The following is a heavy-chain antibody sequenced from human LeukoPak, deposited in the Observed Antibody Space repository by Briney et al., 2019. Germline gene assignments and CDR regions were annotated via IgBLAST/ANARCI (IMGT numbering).Heavy chain of an antibody. CDR3: VRDEKKRGGDY. CDR2: IRDDGVAR. D-gene: IGHD3-16*01. CDR1: GFTFSRYW. J-gene: IGHJ4*02. V-gene: IGHV3-7*01. Sequence: GGSLRLSCAASGFTFSRYWMSWVRQAPGKGLEWVANIRDDGVARQHVESVRGRFSISRDNALNSLYLQMNSLRVEDTAVYYCVRDEKKRGGDYWGQGILVTVSS.